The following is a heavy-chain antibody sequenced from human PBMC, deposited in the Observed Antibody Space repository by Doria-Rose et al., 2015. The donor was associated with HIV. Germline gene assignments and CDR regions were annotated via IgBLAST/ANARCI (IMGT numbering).Heavy chain of an antibody. D-gene: IGHD6-13*01. J-gene: IGHJ4*02. Sequence: QITLKESGPVLVKPTETLTLTCTVSGVSLSSPGMGVSRIRQPPGKALEWLANIFSDDERSYKTSLKSILTISRGTSKSQVVLTMTDMDPVDTATYYCARIKSSRWYHKYYFDFWGQGTLVIVSA. CDR2: IFSDDER. CDR3: ARIKSSRWYHKYYFDF. CDR1: GVSLSSPGMG. V-gene: IGHV2-26*01.